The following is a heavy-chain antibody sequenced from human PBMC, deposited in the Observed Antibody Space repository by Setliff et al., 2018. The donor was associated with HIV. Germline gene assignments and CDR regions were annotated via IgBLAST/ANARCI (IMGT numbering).Heavy chain of an antibody. J-gene: IGHJ3*02. CDR2: IYFSGST. V-gene: IGHV4-39*01. D-gene: IGHD5-18*01. CDR3: ARPRYTYGTPPAFDI. CDR1: GGSISSSSHY. Sequence: ETLSLTCTVSGGSISSSSHYWGWIRQPPGKGLEWIGSIYFSGSTYYNPSLKSRVIISVDTSKNQFSLKLSSVTAAGTAVYYCARPRYTYGTPPAFDIWGRGTVVTVSS.